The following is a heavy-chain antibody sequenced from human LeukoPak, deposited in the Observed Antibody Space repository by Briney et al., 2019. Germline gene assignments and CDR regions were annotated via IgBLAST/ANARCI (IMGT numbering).Heavy chain of an antibody. CDR1: GYTFTSYY. Sequence: ASVKVSCKASGYTFTSYYMHWVRQAPGQGLEWMGIINPSGGSTSYAQKFQGRVTMTRDTSTSTVYMELSSLRSEDTAVYYCARSPGTTGTTEAFDIWGQGAMVTVSS. CDR2: INPSGGST. V-gene: IGHV1-46*01. CDR3: ARSPGTTGTTEAFDI. J-gene: IGHJ3*02. D-gene: IGHD1-1*01.